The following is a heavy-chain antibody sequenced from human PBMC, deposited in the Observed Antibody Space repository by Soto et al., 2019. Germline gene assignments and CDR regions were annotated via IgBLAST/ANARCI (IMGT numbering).Heavy chain of an antibody. J-gene: IGHJ4*02. CDR2: ISYDGSNQ. D-gene: IGHD2-15*01. V-gene: IGHV3-30*09. CDR1: AFTFRSYA. CDR3: ARYCNGGACYSGSLDY. Sequence: GGSLRLSCVASAFTFRSYAMHWVRQAPGKGLEWLTFISYDGSNQYYADSVKGRFAISRDNSKNTLYLQMNSLRPEDTAVYYCARYCNGGACYSGSLDYWGQGTLVTVSS.